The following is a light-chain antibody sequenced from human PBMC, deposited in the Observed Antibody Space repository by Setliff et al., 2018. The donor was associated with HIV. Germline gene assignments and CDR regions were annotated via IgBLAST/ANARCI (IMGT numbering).Light chain of an antibody. V-gene: IGLV2-14*03. J-gene: IGLJ1*01. CDR3: SSYTSSYTFV. CDR2: DVS. CDR1: SSDVGAYNY. Sequence: QSALTQPASVSGSPGQSITISCTGTSSDVGAYNYVSWYQQHPGKAPKLMIYDVSNRPSGVSTRFSGSKSGNKASLTISGLQAEDEADYYCSSYTSSYTFVFGTGTKGTVL.